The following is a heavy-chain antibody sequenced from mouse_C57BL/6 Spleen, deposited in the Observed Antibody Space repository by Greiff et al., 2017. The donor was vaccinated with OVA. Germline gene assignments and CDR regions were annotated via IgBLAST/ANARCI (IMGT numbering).Heavy chain of an antibody. CDR1: GYTFTSYD. J-gene: IGHJ4*01. V-gene: IGHV1-85*01. Sequence: VQLQESGPELVKPGASVKLSCKASGYTFTSYDINWVKQRPGQGLEWIGWIYPRDGSTKYNEKFKGKATLTVDTSSSTAYMELHSLTSEDSAVYFCAREGRSNFFYYYAMDYWGQGTSVTVSS. CDR2: IYPRDGST. CDR3: AREGRSNFFYYYAMDY. D-gene: IGHD2-5*01.